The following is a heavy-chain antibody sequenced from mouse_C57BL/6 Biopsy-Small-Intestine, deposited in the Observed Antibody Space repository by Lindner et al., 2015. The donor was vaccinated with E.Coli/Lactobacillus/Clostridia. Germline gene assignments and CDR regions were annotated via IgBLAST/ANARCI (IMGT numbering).Heavy chain of an antibody. V-gene: IGHV1-4*01. Sequence: VQLQESGAELARPGASVKMSCKASGYTFTNYTMHWVKQRPGQGLEWIGYIYPSSGYTKYNQNFKDKATLTADKSSNTAYMQLSSLTSEDSAVYFCAREDTYDGYYWAVDYWGQGTSVTVSS. D-gene: IGHD2-3*01. J-gene: IGHJ4*01. CDR1: GYTFTNYT. CDR3: AREDTYDGYYWAVDY. CDR2: IYPSSGYT.